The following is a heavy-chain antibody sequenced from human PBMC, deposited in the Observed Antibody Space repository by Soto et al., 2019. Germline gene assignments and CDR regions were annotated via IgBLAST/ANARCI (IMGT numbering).Heavy chain of an antibody. CDR2: MNPNSGNT. V-gene: IGHV1-8*01. CDR3: ATLSGGRGRLGYYYGMDV. J-gene: IGHJ6*02. CDR1: GYTFTSYD. Sequence: GASVKVSCKASGYTFTSYDINWVRQATGQGLEWMGWMNPNSGNTGYAQKFQGRVTMTRNTSISTAYMELSSLRSEDTAVYYCATLSGGRGRLGYYYGMDVWGQGTTVTVSS. D-gene: IGHD1-26*01.